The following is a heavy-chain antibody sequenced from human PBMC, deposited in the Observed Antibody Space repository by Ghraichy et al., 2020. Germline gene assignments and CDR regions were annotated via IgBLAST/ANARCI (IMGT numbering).Heavy chain of an antibody. J-gene: IGHJ6*02. CDR1: GLMFSPNT. Sequence: GESLNISCVASGLMFSPNTMNWVRQAPGKGLEWVSSISSSTRYIYYADSVKGRFTISRDNAQNSLHLQMNSLRAEDTAVYYCSRGGGAGTPVLYHMDVWGLGTTVTVSS. CDR2: ISSSTRYI. V-gene: IGHV3-21*01. D-gene: IGHD6-19*01. CDR3: SRGGGAGTPVLYHMDV.